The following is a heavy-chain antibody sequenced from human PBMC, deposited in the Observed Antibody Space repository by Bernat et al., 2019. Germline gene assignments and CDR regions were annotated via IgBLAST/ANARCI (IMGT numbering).Heavy chain of an antibody. CDR1: GFSLSTSGVG. CDR3: ADRAVKEEMATIFRRQTEYFQH. J-gene: IGHJ1*01. V-gene: IGHV2-5*01. CDR2: IYWYDDK. Sequence: QITLKESGPTLVKPTQTLTLTCTFSGFSLSTSGVGVGWIRQPPGKALEWLALIYWYDDKRYSPSLKSRLTNPKDTSKNQVVLTMTNMDPVDTATYYCADRAVKEEMATIFRRQTEYFQHWGQGTLVTVSS. D-gene: IGHD5-24*01.